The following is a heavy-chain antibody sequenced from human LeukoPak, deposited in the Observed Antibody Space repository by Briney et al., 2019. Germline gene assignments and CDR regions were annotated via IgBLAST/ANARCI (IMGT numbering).Heavy chain of an antibody. J-gene: IGHJ6*02. V-gene: IGHV3-66*01. Sequence: GGSLRLSCAASGFTVSSNYMSWVRQAPGKGLEWVSVIYSGGSTYYTDSVKGRFTISRDNSKNTLYLQMNSLRAEDTAVYYCAKVHPTSSPSRYYYYYGMDVWGQGTTVTVSS. CDR3: AKVHPTSSPSRYYYYYGMDV. CDR1: GFTVSSNY. CDR2: IYSGGST.